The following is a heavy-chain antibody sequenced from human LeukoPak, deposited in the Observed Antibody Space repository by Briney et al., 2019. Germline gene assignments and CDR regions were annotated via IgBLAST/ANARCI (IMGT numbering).Heavy chain of an antibody. CDR3: AKDSGSTIVVVIASFDY. CDR2: ISGSGGST. D-gene: IGHD3-22*01. CDR1: GFTFSSYA. V-gene: IGHV3-23*01. J-gene: IGHJ4*02. Sequence: PGGSLRLSCAASGFTFSSYAMSWVRQAPGKGLEWVSAISGSGGSTYYADSVKGRFTISRDNSKNTLYLQMNSLRAEDTAVYYCAKDSGSTIVVVIASFDYWGQGTLVTVSS.